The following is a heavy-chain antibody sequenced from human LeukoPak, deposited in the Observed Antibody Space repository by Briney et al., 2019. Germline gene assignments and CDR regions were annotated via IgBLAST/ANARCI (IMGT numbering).Heavy chain of an antibody. J-gene: IGHJ6*02. D-gene: IGHD5-24*01. CDR1: GYIFTSNR. CDR2: IDPSDSNT. V-gene: IGHV5-10-1*01. CDR3: ARLNPLYNKADYYGRDV. Sequence: GEPLRISCKGSGYIFTSNRITWVRHMPGKGLEWMGRIDPSDSNTNYSPSFQGHVTISADKSISTAYVQWSSLKASDTAIYYCARLNPLYNKADYYGRDVWGQETTVTVSS.